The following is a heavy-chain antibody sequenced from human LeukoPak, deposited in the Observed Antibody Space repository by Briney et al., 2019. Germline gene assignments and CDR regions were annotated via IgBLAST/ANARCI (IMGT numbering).Heavy chain of an antibody. V-gene: IGHV3-21*01. CDR1: GFAFSGYV. CDR2: ISISGSHT. CDR3: VRSDYDDHGPDY. D-gene: IGHD4-17*01. Sequence: GGSLRLSCVASGFAFSGYVMNWVRQAPGKGLEWVSSISISGSHTFSADSVRGRFTISRDNARNTLWLQMNSLRADDTAVYYCVRSDYDDHGPDYWGQGTLVTVSS. J-gene: IGHJ4*02.